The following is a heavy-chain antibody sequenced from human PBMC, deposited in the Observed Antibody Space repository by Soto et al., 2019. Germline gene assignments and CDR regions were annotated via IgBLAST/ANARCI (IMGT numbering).Heavy chain of an antibody. CDR3: ARDRIEAAGTTRFNYYYGMDV. D-gene: IGHD6-13*01. V-gene: IGHV5-10-1*01. CDR1: GYSFSSFW. CDR2: IDPSDSYI. Sequence: PGASLQISCEGSGYSFSSFWSSWVRQMPGKGLEWVGRIDPSDSYINYSPSFKGRVTISADKSSSTAYLQWSSLEASDTAVYYCARDRIEAAGTTRFNYYYGMDVWGQGTTVTVSS. J-gene: IGHJ6*02.